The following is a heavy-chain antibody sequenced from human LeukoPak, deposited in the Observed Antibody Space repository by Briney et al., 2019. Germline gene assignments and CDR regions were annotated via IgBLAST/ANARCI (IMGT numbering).Heavy chain of an antibody. V-gene: IGHV5-51*01. J-gene: IGHJ6*03. CDR1: GYSFTSYW. CDR2: IYPGDSDT. CDR3: ARSYYYGSGSYYKLINYYYYYYMGV. Sequence: GESLKISCKGSGYSFTSYWIGWVRQMPGKGLEWMGNIYPGDSDTRYSPSFQGQVTISADKSISTAYLQWSSLKASDTAMYYCARSYYYGSGSYYKLINYYYYYYMGVWGKGTTVTVSS. D-gene: IGHD3-10*01.